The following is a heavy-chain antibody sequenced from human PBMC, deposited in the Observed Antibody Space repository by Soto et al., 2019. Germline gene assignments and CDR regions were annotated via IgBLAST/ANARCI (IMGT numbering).Heavy chain of an antibody. D-gene: IGHD5-18*01. V-gene: IGHV4-59*08. CDR1: GGPISSYY. Sequence: QVQLQESGPGLVKPSETLSLTCTVSGGPISSYYWSWIRQPPGKGLEWIGYIYYSGSTNYNPSLKSRVTRAVDTSNNHFSLTLSSVTAADTAVYYCARRYGSCFDSWGQGPLVTVSS. J-gene: IGHJ4*02. CDR2: IYYSGST. CDR3: ARRYGSCFDS.